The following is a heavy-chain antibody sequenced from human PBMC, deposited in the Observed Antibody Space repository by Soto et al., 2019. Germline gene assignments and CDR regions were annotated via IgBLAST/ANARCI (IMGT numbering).Heavy chain of an antibody. CDR1: GGTFSSYA. CDR2: IIPIFGTA. Sequence: SVKVSCKASGGTFSSYAISWVRQAPGQGLEWMGGIIPIFGTANYAQKFQGRVTITADESTSTAYMELSSLRSEDTAVYYCARDDTIFGVTKYYYYGMDVWGQGTTVTVSS. D-gene: IGHD3-3*01. J-gene: IGHJ6*02. CDR3: ARDDTIFGVTKYYYYGMDV. V-gene: IGHV1-69*13.